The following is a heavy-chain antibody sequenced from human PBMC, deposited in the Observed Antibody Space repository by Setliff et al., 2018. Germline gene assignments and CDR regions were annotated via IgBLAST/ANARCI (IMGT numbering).Heavy chain of an antibody. CDR2: INPSGGST. CDR3: ARALYPSSFIGHNWFDP. V-gene: IGHV1-46*01. Sequence: ASVKVSCKASGYTFTSYYMHWVRQAPGQGLEWMGIINPSGGSTSYAQKFQGRVTMTRDTSTSTVYMELSSLRSEDTAVYYCARALYPSSFIGHNWFDPWGQGTLVTVSS. CDR1: GYTFTSYY. J-gene: IGHJ5*02. D-gene: IGHD2-2*01.